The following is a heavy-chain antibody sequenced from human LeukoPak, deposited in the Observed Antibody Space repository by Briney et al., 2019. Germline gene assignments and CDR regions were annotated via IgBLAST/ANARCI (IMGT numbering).Heavy chain of an antibody. CDR3: ARSRTAGV. J-gene: IGHJ6*02. CDR1: GFTFSSFW. D-gene: IGHD1-1*01. Sequence: GGSLRLSCAASGFTFSSFWMSWVRQAPGKGLEWVANIKHDGSEKYYVDSVKGRFTISRDNAKNSLYLQMNSLRVEDTAVYHCARSRTAGVWGQGTTVTVSS. CDR2: IKHDGSEK. V-gene: IGHV3-7*04.